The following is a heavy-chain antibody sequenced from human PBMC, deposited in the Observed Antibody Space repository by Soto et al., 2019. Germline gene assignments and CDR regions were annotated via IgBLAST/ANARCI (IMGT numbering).Heavy chain of an antibody. CDR2: ISYDGSNK. Sequence: PGGSLRLSCAASGFTFSSYGMHWVRQAPGKGLEWVAVISYDGSNKYYADSVKGRFTISRDNSKNTLYLQMNSLRAEDTAVYYCAKGIVARGLGYYYYGMDVWGQGTTVTVSS. D-gene: IGHD6-6*01. CDR3: AKGIVARGLGYYYYGMDV. J-gene: IGHJ6*02. CDR1: GFTFSSYG. V-gene: IGHV3-30*18.